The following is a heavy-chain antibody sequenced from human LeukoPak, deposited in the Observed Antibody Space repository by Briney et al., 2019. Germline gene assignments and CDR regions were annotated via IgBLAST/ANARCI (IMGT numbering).Heavy chain of an antibody. D-gene: IGHD5-12*01. J-gene: IGHJ4*02. V-gene: IGHV4-31*03. CDR3: ARVEIVGLYYFDY. CDR2: IYYSGST. Sequence: SQTLSLTCTVSGGSISSGGYYWGWIPQHPGQGLEWIGYIYYSGSTYYNPSLKSRVTIPVDTSKNQFSLKLSSVTAADTAVYYCARVEIVGLYYFDYWGQGTLVTISS. CDR1: GGSISSGGYY.